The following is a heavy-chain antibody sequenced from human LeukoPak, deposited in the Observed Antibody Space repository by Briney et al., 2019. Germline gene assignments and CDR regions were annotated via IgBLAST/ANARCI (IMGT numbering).Heavy chain of an antibody. CDR1: GGSVSSGSYY. Sequence: SSETLSLTCTVSGGSVSSGSYYWSWIRQPPGKGLEWIGYIYNSGSTNYNPSLKSRVTISVDTSKNQFSLKLSSVTAADTAVYYCARVGGLAAALFDYWGQGTLVTVSS. CDR2: IYNSGST. D-gene: IGHD6-13*01. V-gene: IGHV4-61*01. J-gene: IGHJ4*02. CDR3: ARVGGLAAALFDY.